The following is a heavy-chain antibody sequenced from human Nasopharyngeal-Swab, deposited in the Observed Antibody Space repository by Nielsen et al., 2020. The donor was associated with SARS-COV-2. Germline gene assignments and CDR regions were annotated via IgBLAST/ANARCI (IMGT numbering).Heavy chain of an antibody. Sequence: SVKVSCKASAGTVSSYAVSGVRQAPGQGLEWLGGIIPIFGTANYEQKFQGRVTITADESTSTAFMELSSLRSEDTAVYYCAGWITMIRGATFDIWGQGTMVTVSS. D-gene: IGHD3-10*01. J-gene: IGHJ3*02. CDR1: AGTVSSYA. V-gene: IGHV1-69*13. CDR2: IIPIFGTA. CDR3: AGWITMIRGATFDI.